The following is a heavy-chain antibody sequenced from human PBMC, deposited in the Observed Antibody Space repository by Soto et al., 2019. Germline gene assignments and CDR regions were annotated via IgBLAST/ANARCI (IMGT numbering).Heavy chain of an antibody. V-gene: IGHV4-59*01. Sequence: PSETLSLTFTVCGGSLSSFFWNWIRQSPGTGLEWVGCIYDTGHTKYNPSLRSRHSFSLDMSKNQVFFSLTSVTAADTAVYSCARGQLWSRDFYYWGPGALVTVSS. J-gene: IGHJ4*02. CDR3: ARGQLWSRDFYY. CDR1: GGSLSSFF. CDR2: IYDTGHT. D-gene: IGHD3-10*01.